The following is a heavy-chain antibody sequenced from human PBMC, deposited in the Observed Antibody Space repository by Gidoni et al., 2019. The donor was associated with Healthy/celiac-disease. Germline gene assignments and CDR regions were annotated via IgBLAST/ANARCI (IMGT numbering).Heavy chain of an antibody. D-gene: IGHD2-2*01. CDR3: ARDAGLQRTNIVVVPAAALGVNWFDP. CDR1: GGTFSSYA. CDR2: IIPIFCTA. Sequence: QVQLVQSGAEVKKPGSSVKVSCKASGGTFSSYAISWVRQAPGQGLEWMGGIIPIFCTANYGQKFQGRVTITADESTSTAYMELSSLRSEDTAVYYCARDAGLQRTNIVVVPAAALGVNWFDPWGQGTLVTVSS. J-gene: IGHJ5*02. V-gene: IGHV1-69*01.